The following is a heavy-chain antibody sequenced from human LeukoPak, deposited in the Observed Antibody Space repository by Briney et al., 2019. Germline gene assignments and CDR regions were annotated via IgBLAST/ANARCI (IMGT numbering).Heavy chain of an antibody. V-gene: IGHV3-30*03. Sequence: GGSLRLSCVASGFTLSDYGLHWVRQAPGKGLEWVAMISFDGKNEFYTDSVKGRFTVSRDNVRNTLYLQMNSLRAEDTALYHCARDFHINKWCNWFDPWGQGTLVTVSS. D-gene: IGHD2-15*01. CDR2: ISFDGKNE. J-gene: IGHJ5*02. CDR3: ARDFHINKWCNWFDP. CDR1: GFTLSDYG.